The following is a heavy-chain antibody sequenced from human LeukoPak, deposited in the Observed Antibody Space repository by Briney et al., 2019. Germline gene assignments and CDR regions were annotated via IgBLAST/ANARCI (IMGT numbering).Heavy chain of an antibody. Sequence: ASVKVSCKASGYTFASYYMHWVRQAPGQGLEWMGIINPSGGSTSYAQKFQGRVTMTRDTSTSTVYMELSSLRSEDTAVYYCARDPEHYYGSGSYSRYYYMDVWGKGTTVTISS. V-gene: IGHV1-46*01. CDR2: INPSGGST. D-gene: IGHD3-10*01. CDR3: ARDPEHYYGSGSYSRYYYMDV. CDR1: GYTFASYY. J-gene: IGHJ6*03.